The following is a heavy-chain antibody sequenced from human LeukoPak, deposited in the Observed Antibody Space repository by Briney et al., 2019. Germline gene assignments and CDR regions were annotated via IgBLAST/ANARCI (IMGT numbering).Heavy chain of an antibody. D-gene: IGHD6-6*01. V-gene: IGHV3-74*01. CDR1: GFTFTNYW. CDR2: LPPDELGI. Sequence: GGSLRLSCAASGFTFTNYWMHWVRQAPGMGLVWVSRLPPDELGIIYADSVKGRFTVSRDNAKNTAYLQMNNLRVDDTAMYYCVGTIASRGSEYWGQGALVTVSS. CDR3: VGTIASRGSEY. J-gene: IGHJ4*02.